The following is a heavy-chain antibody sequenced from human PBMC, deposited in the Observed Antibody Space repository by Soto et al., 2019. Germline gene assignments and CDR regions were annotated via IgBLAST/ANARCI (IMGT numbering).Heavy chain of an antibody. CDR3: ARLPFPWGWFDP. D-gene: IGHD3-16*01. CDR2: ISGSGRTR. J-gene: IGHJ5*02. CDR1: GIVFSDY. Sequence: QVQLVESGGGLVKPGGSLRLSCAASGIVFSDYMSWVRQAPGKGLEWLSYISGSGRTRYSADSVKGRFTISRDNATNSLSLQMNNVRTEDTAVYYCARLPFPWGWFDPWGQGTLVTVSS. V-gene: IGHV3-11*01.